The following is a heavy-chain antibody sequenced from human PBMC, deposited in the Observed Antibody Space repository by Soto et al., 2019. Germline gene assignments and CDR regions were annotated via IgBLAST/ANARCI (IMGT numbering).Heavy chain of an antibody. Sequence: GGSLRLSCAASGFTFSSYAMSWVRQAPGKGLEWVSAVSGSGGSTYYADSVKGRFTISRDNSKNTLYLQMNSLRAEDTAVYYCAKSPLMITFGGVIPYYFDYWGQGTLVTVSS. CDR1: GFTFSSYA. CDR3: AKSPLMITFGGVIPYYFDY. D-gene: IGHD3-16*02. V-gene: IGHV3-23*01. CDR2: VSGSGGST. J-gene: IGHJ4*02.